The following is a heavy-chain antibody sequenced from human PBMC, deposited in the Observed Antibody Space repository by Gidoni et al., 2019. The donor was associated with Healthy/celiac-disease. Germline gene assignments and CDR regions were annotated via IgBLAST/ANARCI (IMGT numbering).Heavy chain of an antibody. V-gene: IGHV3-21*01. Sequence: EVQLVESGGGLVKPGGSLSLSCAASGFTFSSYSMNWVRQAPGKGLEWVSSISSSSSYIYYADSVKGRFTISRDNAKNSLYLQMNSLRAEDTAVYYCARDGYGDYGGWFDPWGQGTLVTVSS. CDR1: GFTFSSYS. CDR3: ARDGYGDYGGWFDP. CDR2: ISSSSSYI. J-gene: IGHJ5*02. D-gene: IGHD4-17*01.